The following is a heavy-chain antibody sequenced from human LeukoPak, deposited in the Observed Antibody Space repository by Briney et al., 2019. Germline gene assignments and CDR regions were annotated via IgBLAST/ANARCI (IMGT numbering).Heavy chain of an antibody. CDR1: GFTFSGHY. CDR3: ARDHRWSYDY. J-gene: IGHJ4*02. D-gene: IGHD1-26*01. CDR2: IKGDGSDT. V-gene: IGHV3-74*01. Sequence: PGGSLRLSCAASGFTFSGHYMHWVRQAPGKGPVWVSHIKGDGSDTRYADSVEGRFIISRDNAKNTLYLQMNSLRAEDTGVYFCARDHRWSYDYWGQGTLVTVSS.